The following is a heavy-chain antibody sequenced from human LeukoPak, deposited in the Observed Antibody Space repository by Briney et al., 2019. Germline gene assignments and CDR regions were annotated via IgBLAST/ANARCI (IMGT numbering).Heavy chain of an antibody. V-gene: IGHV3-48*01. Sequence: SGGSLRLSCAASGFTFSSYSMTWVRQAPGKGLEWVSYISSSSSTIYYADSVKGRFTISRDNAKNSLYLQMNSLRAEDTAVYYCARDRAIYDFWSGYYRLYYGMDVWGQGTTVTVSS. CDR2: ISSSSSTI. CDR3: ARDRAIYDFWSGYYRLYYGMDV. J-gene: IGHJ6*02. CDR1: GFTFSSYS. D-gene: IGHD3-3*01.